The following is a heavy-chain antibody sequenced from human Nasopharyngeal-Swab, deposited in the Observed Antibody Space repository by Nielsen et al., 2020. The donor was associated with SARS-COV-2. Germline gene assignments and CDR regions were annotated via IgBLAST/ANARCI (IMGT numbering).Heavy chain of an antibody. CDR3: ARVGGLENDNKEAFDI. D-gene: IGHD1-1*01. CDR2: IYYSGTT. V-gene: IGHV4-59*11. CDR1: GGSISSHY. Sequence: SETLSLTCSVSGGSISSHYWSWIRQPPGKGLEWIGYIYYSGTTNYSPSLKSRVTISLDTSKTHFSLKVVSVTAADTAMYYCARVGGLENDNKEAFDIWGQGIMVTVSS. J-gene: IGHJ3*02.